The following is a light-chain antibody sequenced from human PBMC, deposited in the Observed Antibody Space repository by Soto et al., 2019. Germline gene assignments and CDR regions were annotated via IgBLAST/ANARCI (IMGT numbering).Light chain of an antibody. Sequence: QSVLTQPPSASGSPGQSVTISCTGASSDVGAYNYVSWYQQHPGKAPKLVIYEVNKRPSGVPDRFSGSKSGTTASLIVSGLQAEDDADYYCTSYAGSNDLGVFGGGTKVTVL. CDR2: EVN. V-gene: IGLV2-8*01. CDR1: SSDVGAYNY. J-gene: IGLJ3*02. CDR3: TSYAGSNDLGV.